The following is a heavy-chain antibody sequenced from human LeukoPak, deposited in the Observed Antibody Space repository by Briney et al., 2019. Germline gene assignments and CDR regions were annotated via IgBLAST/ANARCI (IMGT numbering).Heavy chain of an antibody. Sequence: SETLSLTCTVSGGSISSNYWSWIRQPPAKGLEWIGYIYYSGSTNYNPSLKSRVTVSVDTSKNQFSLKLNSVTAADTAVYYCARSLSSAWYAYDYWGQGTLVTVSS. J-gene: IGHJ4*02. CDR1: GGSISSNY. D-gene: IGHD6-19*01. CDR3: ARSLSSAWYAYDY. V-gene: IGHV4-59*01. CDR2: IYYSGST.